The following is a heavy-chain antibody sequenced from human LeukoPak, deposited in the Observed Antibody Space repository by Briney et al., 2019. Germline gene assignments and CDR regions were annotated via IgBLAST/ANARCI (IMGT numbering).Heavy chain of an antibody. J-gene: IGHJ4*02. V-gene: IGHV4-30-4*01. CDR1: GGSISSGDYS. D-gene: IGHD2-2*01. CDR2: IYYSGST. CDR3: AREMRVCTSISCPSYYFDY. Sequence: SETLSLTCTVSGGSISSGDYSWCWIRQPPGKGLEWIGYIYYSGSTSYNPSLKSRVTISVDTSKNQFSLKLSSVTAADTAVYYCAREMRVCTSISCPSYYFDYWGQGTLVTVSS.